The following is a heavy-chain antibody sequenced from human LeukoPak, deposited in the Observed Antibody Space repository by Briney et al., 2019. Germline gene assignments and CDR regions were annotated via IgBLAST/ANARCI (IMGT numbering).Heavy chain of an antibody. CDR3: ARSGRQLWPPFDY. Sequence: SETLSLTCTVSGGSISSYYWSWIRQPPGKGLEWIGYIYYSGSTNYNPSLKSRVTISVDTSKNQFSLKLSSVTAADTAVYYCARSGRQLWPPFDYRGQGTLVTVSS. J-gene: IGHJ4*02. CDR2: IYYSGST. D-gene: IGHD5-18*01. V-gene: IGHV4-59*01. CDR1: GGSISSYY.